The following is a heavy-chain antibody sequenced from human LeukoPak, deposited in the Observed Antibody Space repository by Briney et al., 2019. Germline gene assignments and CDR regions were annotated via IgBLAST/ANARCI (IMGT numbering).Heavy chain of an antibody. CDR2: ISSNGGST. CDR1: GFTFSSYA. V-gene: IGHV3-64*01. J-gene: IGHJ4*02. Sequence: GGSLRLSCAASGFTFSSYAMHWVRQAPGKGLEYVSAISSNGGSTYYANSVKGRFTISRDNSKNTLYLQMGSLRAEDMAVYYCARALITSAGFDYWGRGTLVTVSS. CDR3: ARALITSAGFDY. D-gene: IGHD3-16*01.